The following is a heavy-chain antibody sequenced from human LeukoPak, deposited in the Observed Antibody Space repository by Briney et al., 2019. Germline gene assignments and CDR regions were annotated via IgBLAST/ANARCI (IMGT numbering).Heavy chain of an antibody. J-gene: IGHJ6*03. CDR1: GFTFSNAW. CDR3: AKIFFRGNPFLGPYYYMDV. Sequence: GGSLGLSCAASGFTFSNAWMSWVRQAPGKGLEWVGRIKSKTDGGTTDYAAPVKGRFTISRDNSKNTLYLQMNSLRAEDTAVYYCAKIFFRGNPFLGPYYYMDVWGKGTTVTVSS. CDR2: IKSKTDGGTT. D-gene: IGHD3-10*01. V-gene: IGHV3-15*01.